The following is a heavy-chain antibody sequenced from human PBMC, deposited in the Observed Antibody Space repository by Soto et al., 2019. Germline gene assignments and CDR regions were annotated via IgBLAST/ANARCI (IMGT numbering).Heavy chain of an antibody. D-gene: IGHD2-8*01. CDR2: TYYRSKWYN. Sequence: QVQLQQSGPGLVKPSQTLSLTCAISGDSVSSNSAAWNWIRQSPSRGLEWLGRTYYRSKWYNDYAVSVKSRITINPDTSKNQFSLQLNSVTPEDTAVYYCAREAPSIVLMVYGGRYYGMDVWGQGTTVTVSS. CDR3: AREAPSIVLMVYGGRYYGMDV. CDR1: GDSVSSNSAA. V-gene: IGHV6-1*01. J-gene: IGHJ6*02.